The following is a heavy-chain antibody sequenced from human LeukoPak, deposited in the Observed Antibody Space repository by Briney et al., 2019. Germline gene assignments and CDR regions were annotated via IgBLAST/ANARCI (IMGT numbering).Heavy chain of an antibody. CDR1: GFTFSSYW. CDR2: IKHDGSDK. CDR3: ARILPLRVPAAMGD. V-gene: IGHV3-7*01. J-gene: IGHJ4*02. Sequence: GGTLRLSCAASGFTFSSYWMTWVRQAPGKGLEWVANIKHDGSDKYFVDSVKGRFTISRDNAKNSLHLQMNSLRAEDTAVYYCARILPLRVPAAMGDWGQGTLVAVSS. D-gene: IGHD2-2*01.